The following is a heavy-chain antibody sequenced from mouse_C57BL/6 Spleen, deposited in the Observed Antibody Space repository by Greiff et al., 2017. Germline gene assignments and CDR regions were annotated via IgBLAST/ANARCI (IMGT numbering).Heavy chain of an antibody. D-gene: IGHD1-1*01. V-gene: IGHV1-53*01. J-gene: IGHJ1*03. CDR3: AREAYGSSHWYFDV. CDR1: GYTFTSYW. CDR2: INPSNGGT. Sequence: VQLQQPGTELVKPGASVKLSCKASGYTFTSYWMHWVKQRPGQGLEWIGNINPSNGGTNYNEKFKSKATLTVDKSSSTAYMQLSSLTSEDSAVYYGAREAYGSSHWYFDVWGTGTTVTVSS.